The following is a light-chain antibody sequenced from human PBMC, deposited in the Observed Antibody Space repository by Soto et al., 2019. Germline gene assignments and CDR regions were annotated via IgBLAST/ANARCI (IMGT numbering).Light chain of an antibody. CDR1: QSVSSSY. Sequence: EIVLKQSPGTLSLSPGERATLSCRASQSVSSSYLAWYQQKPGQSPRLLIYGASSRATGIPDRFSGSGSGTEFTLKISRLEPEDCAVYYCQQYGSSPYTFGQGTKLEIK. CDR3: QQYGSSPYT. J-gene: IGKJ2*01. V-gene: IGKV3-20*01. CDR2: GAS.